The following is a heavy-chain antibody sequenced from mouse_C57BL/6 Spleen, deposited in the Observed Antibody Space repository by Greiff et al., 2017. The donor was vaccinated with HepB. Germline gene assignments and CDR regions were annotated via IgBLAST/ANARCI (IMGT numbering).Heavy chain of an antibody. D-gene: IGHD2-5*01. Sequence: VQLQQSGPELVKPGASVKISCKASGYAFSSSWMNWVKQRPGKGLEWIGRIYPGDGDTNYNGKFKGKATLTADKSSSTAYMQLSSLTSEDSAVYFCARSYSNLRYAMDYWGKGTSVTVSS. J-gene: IGHJ4*01. CDR3: ARSYSNLRYAMDY. V-gene: IGHV1-82*01. CDR2: IYPGDGDT. CDR1: GYAFSSSW.